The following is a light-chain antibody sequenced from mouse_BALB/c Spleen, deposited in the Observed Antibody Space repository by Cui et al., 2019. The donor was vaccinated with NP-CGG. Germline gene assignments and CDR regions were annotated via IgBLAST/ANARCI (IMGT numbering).Light chain of an antibody. Sequence: QAVVTQESALTTSPGETVTLTCRSSTGAVTTTNYANWVQEKPDHLYTGLIGGTNNRIPGVPARFSGSLIGDGAALTITGTQTEDEAIYFCALWYSNHWVFGGGTKLTVL. CDR1: TGAVTTTNY. J-gene: IGLJ1*01. CDR2: GTN. CDR3: ALWYSNHWV. V-gene: IGLV1*01.